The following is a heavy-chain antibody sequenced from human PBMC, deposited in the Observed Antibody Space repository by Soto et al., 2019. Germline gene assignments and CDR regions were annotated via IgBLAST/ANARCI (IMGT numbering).Heavy chain of an antibody. J-gene: IGHJ6*03. Sequence: SETLSLTCTVSGGSISSYYWSWIRQPPGKGLEWIGYIYYSGSTNYNPSLKSRVTISVDTSKNQFSLKLSSVTAADTAVYYCARDLKTGFDWARTNYYYYMDVWGKGTTVTVSS. CDR1: GGSISSYY. CDR2: IYYSGST. V-gene: IGHV4-59*01. CDR3: ARDLKTGFDWARTNYYYYMDV. D-gene: IGHD3-9*01.